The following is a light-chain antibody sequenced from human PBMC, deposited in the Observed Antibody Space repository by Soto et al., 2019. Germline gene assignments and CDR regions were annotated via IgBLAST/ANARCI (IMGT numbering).Light chain of an antibody. V-gene: IGKV3-11*01. CDR2: EAC. CDR1: QSVSVY. J-gene: IGKJ5*01. CDR3: QQRSYRPIT. Sequence: IGVTPSPATLSLSPGGRATLSWRASQSVSVYLAWYQQNAGQAPRLLYYEACNRATVIPARCSGSGSGTYFTLTISLLQAEDVAGYYCQQRSYRPITFGQGTRLEN.